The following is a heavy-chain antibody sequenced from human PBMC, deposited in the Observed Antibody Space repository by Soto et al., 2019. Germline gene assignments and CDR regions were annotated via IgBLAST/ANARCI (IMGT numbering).Heavy chain of an antibody. Sequence: PGGSLRLSCAASGFTFSSYAMHWVRQAPGKGLEWVAVISYDGSNKYYADSVKGRFTISRDNSKNTLYLQMNSLRAEDTAVYYCASLRRGDGYNYRPNWFDPWGQGTLVTVSS. CDR1: GFTFSSYA. V-gene: IGHV3-30-3*01. CDR2: ISYDGSNK. CDR3: ASLRRGDGYNYRPNWFDP. D-gene: IGHD5-12*01. J-gene: IGHJ5*02.